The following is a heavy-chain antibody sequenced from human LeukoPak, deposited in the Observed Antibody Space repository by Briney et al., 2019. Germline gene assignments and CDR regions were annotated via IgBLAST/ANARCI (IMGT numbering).Heavy chain of an antibody. CDR3: ASGIVATIRNDY. D-gene: IGHD5-12*01. CDR2: ISSSGSTI. CDR1: GFTFSSYE. Sequence: TGGSLRLSCAASGFTFSSYEMNWVRQAPGKGLEWVSYISSSGSTIYYADSVKGRFTISRDNAKNSLYLQMSSLRAEDTAVYYCASGIVATIRNDYWGQGTLVTVSS. V-gene: IGHV3-48*03. J-gene: IGHJ4*02.